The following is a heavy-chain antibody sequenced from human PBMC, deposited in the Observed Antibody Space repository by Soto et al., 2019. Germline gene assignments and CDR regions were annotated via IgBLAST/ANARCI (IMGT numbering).Heavy chain of an antibody. CDR2: IDPSYSYT. CDR1: GYSFTSYW. Sequence: PAESLKISCKVSGYSFTSYWISWVRQMPGKGLEWMGRIDPSYSYTNYSPSFQGHVTISADKSISTAYLQWSSLKASDTAMYYCARLDSGAIRFLEYHYGMDVWGQGTTVTVSS. CDR3: ARLDSGAIRFLEYHYGMDV. V-gene: IGHV5-10-1*01. J-gene: IGHJ6*02. D-gene: IGHD3-3*01.